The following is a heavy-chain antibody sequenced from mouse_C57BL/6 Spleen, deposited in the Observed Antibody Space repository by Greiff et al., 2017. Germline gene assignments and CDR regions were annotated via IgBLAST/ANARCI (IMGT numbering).Heavy chain of an antibody. Sequence: QVQLQQPGAELVRPGSSVKLSCKASGYTFTSYWMDWVKQRPGQGLEWIGNIYPSDSETHYNQKFKDKATLTVDKSSSTAYMQLSSLTSEDSAVDYCARNYGNAMDYWGQGTSVTVSS. CDR1: GYTFTSYW. D-gene: IGHD1-1*01. V-gene: IGHV1-61*01. J-gene: IGHJ4*01. CDR3: ARNYGNAMDY. CDR2: IYPSDSET.